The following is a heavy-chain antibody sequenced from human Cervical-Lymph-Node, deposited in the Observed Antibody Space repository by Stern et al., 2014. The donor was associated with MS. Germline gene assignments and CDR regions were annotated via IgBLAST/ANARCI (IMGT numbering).Heavy chain of an antibody. CDR3: AKTLSGGSRYFDL. D-gene: IGHD3-16*01. Sequence: EVQLVQSGAEVKKPGESLKISCKGSGYSFSNFWIGWVRQMPGKGLEWMGIIYPGDSDTKYSPSFQGPVTILADKPITTPFLQWSSLKASDTAIYYCAKTLSGGSRYFDLWGRGTLVTVSS. CDR2: IYPGDSDT. CDR1: GYSFSNFW. V-gene: IGHV5-51*04. J-gene: IGHJ2*01.